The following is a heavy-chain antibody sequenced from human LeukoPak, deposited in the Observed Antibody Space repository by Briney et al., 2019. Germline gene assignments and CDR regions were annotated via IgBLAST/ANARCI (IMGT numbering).Heavy chain of an antibody. CDR2: IIPILGIA. CDR3: ARRYSSSYYFDY. V-gene: IGHV1-69*04. Sequence: GASVKVSCKASGGTFSSYAISWVRQAPGQGLEWMGRIIPILGIANYAQKFQGRVTITADKSTSTAYMELSSLRSEDTAVYYCARRYSSSYYFDYWGQGTLVTVSS. J-gene: IGHJ4*02. D-gene: IGHD6-13*01. CDR1: GGTFSSYA.